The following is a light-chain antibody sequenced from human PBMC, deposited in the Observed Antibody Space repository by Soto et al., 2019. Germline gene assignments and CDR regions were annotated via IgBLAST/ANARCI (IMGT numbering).Light chain of an antibody. CDR2: DAY. Sequence: EIVLTQSPATLSLSPGERATLSCRASQSVSSYLAWYQQKPGQAPRLLIYDAYNRATGIPARFSGSGSGTDFTLTIRSLQSEDFAVYYCQQYNNWPWTFGQGTKVDIK. CDR1: QSVSSY. CDR3: QQYNNWPWT. J-gene: IGKJ1*01. V-gene: IGKV3-11*01.